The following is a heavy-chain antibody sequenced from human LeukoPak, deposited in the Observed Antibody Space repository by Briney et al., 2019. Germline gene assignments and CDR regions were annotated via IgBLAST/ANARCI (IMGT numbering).Heavy chain of an antibody. D-gene: IGHD1-26*01. J-gene: IGHJ4*02. CDR3: ARDLGGRAGY. CDR1: GFTFSNFW. V-gene: IGHV3-7*01. CDR2: IRQDGNEK. Sequence: GGSLRLSCAASGFTFSNFWMSWVSQAPGKGLEWVANIRQDGNEKYYLDSVKGRFTISRDNAKDTLHLQMNSLRAEDTAIYYCARDLGGRAGYWGQGTLVTVSS.